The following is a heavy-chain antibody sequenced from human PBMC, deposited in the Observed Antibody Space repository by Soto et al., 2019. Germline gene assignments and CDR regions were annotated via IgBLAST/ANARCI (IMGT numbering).Heavy chain of an antibody. J-gene: IGHJ4*02. CDR1: GGSISSSNC. CDR2: IYHSVST. V-gene: IGHV4-4*02. Sequence: SETLSLTGAVCGGSISSSNCWSWVRQPPGKGLEWIGEIYHSVSTNYNPSLKSRVTISVEKSKNQLSLKLSSVTAADTAVYYCAREVADRVYDYWGQRILVSVSS. CDR3: AREVADRVYDY. D-gene: IGHD6-6*01.